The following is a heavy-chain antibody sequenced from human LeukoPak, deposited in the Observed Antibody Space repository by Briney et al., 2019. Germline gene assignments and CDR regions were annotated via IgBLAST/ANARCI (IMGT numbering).Heavy chain of an antibody. V-gene: IGHV4-39*01. CDR1: GFTFSSYA. CDR3: ARHGGYSGYDYDY. CDR2: IYYSGST. D-gene: IGHD5-12*01. J-gene: IGHJ4*02. Sequence: GSLRLSCAASGFTFSSYAMSWIRQPPGKGLEWIGSIYYSGSTYYNPSLKSRVTISVDTSKNQFSLKLSSVTAADTAVYYCARHGGYSGYDYDYWGQGTLVTVSS.